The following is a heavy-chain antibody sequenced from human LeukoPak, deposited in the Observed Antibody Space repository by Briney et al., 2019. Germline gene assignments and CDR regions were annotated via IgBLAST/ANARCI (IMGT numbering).Heavy chain of an antibody. CDR2: IYGGVST. D-gene: IGHD6-19*01. CDR3: ARFSAGTPSDF. CDR1: GFTVSSNY. J-gene: IGHJ4*02. V-gene: IGHV3-53*01. Sequence: QTGGSLRLSCAASGFTVSSNYMSWVRQAPGKGLEWVSVIYGGVSTHYADSVKGRFTISTDNSKNTLYLQMNSLRVEDTAVYYCARFSAGTPSDFWGQGTLVTVSS.